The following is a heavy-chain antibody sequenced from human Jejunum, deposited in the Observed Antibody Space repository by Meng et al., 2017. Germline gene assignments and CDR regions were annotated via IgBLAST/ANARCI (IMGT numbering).Heavy chain of an antibody. J-gene: IGHJ4*02. CDR1: GGSITSTKW. Sequence: APLPGSGPGLVKPSGTLSLTCAVSGGSITSTKWWSWVRQTPGKGLEWIGEVFHSGTPNYNPSLMSRLTMSVDKSKNQFSLNLTSVTAADTAVYYCASRPVGIRTYYFDCWGQGTLVTVSS. CDR2: VFHSGTP. D-gene: IGHD2-21*01. V-gene: IGHV4-4*02. CDR3: ASRPVGIRTYYFDC.